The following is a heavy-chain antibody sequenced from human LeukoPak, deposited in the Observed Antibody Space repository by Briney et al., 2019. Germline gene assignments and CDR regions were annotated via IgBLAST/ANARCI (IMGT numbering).Heavy chain of an antibody. D-gene: IGHD4-23*01. CDR2: IYYSGST. Sequence: SETLSLTCTVSGGSISSSSYYWGWIRQPPGKGLVWIGSIYYSGSTYYNPSLKSRVTISVDTSKNQFSLKLSSVTAADTAVYYCALDYGGNHYMDVWGKGTTVTVSS. J-gene: IGHJ6*03. CDR1: GGSISSSSYY. V-gene: IGHV4-39*07. CDR3: ALDYGGNHYMDV.